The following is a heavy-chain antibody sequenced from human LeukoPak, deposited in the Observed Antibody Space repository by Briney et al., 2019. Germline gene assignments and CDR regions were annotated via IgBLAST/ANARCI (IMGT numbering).Heavy chain of an antibody. CDR1: GYTFTSYY. Sequence: ASVKVSCKASGYTFTSYYMHWVRQAPGQGLEWMGIINPSGGSTSYAQKSQGRVTITADKSTSTAYMELSSLRSEDTAVYYCARSRITMIVVVISDDAFDIWGQGTMVTVSS. D-gene: IGHD3-22*01. J-gene: IGHJ3*02. CDR3: ARSRITMIVVVISDDAFDI. CDR2: INPSGGST. V-gene: IGHV1-46*01.